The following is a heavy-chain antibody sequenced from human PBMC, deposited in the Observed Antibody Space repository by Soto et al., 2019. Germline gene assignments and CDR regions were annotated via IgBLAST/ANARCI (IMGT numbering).Heavy chain of an antibody. CDR2: INPSGGST. V-gene: IGHV1-46*01. D-gene: IGHD3-10*01. CDR1: GYTFTSYY. Sequence: ASVKVSCKASGYTFTSYYMHRVRQAPGQGLEWMGIINPSGGSTSYAQKFQGRVTMTRDTSTSTVYMELSSLRSEDTAVYYCAREHLWFGELTHYGMDVWGQGTTVTVSS. J-gene: IGHJ6*02. CDR3: AREHLWFGELTHYGMDV.